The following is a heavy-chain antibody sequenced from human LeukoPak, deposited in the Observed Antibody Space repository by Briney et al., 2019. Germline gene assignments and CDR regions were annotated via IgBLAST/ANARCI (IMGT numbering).Heavy chain of an antibody. Sequence: ASVKVSCKASGYTFTSYAMNWVRQAPGQGLEWMGWITTNTGNPMYAQGFTGRFVFSLDTSVSTAYLQISSLKAEDTAVYYCARSGDSSGWYSDFWGQGTLVTVSS. CDR2: ITTNTGNP. CDR1: GYTFTSYA. CDR3: ARSGDSSGWYSDF. D-gene: IGHD6-19*01. V-gene: IGHV7-4-1*02. J-gene: IGHJ4*02.